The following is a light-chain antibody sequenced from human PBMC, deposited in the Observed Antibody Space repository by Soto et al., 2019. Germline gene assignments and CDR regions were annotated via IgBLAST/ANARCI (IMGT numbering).Light chain of an antibody. Sequence: QSALTQPPSASGSPGQSVTISCIGTSSDVGGYNYVSWYQQHPGKAPKLMIYEVSKRPSGVPDRFSGSKSDNTASLTVTGLQAEDEADYYCISYEASNNLGVFGGGTKLTVL. CDR1: SSDVGGYNY. CDR2: EVS. J-gene: IGLJ2*01. V-gene: IGLV2-8*01. CDR3: ISYEASNNLGV.